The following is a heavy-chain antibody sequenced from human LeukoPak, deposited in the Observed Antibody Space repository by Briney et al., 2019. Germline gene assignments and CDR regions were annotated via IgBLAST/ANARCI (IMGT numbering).Heavy chain of an antibody. CDR1: GFTFSSHA. CDR3: ARDPHYYDSSEYYFDY. CDR2: ISTASSSV. J-gene: IGHJ4*02. Sequence: PGGSLRLSCAASGFTFSSHAMNWVRQAPGKGLEWVSYISTASSSVHYADSVKGRFTISRDNTKNLLYLQMNSLRADDTAVYYCARDPHYYDSSEYYFDYWGRGTLVTVSS. D-gene: IGHD3-22*01. V-gene: IGHV3-48*04.